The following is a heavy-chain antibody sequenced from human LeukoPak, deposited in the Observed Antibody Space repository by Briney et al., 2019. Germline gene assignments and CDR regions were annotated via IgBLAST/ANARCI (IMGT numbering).Heavy chain of an antibody. D-gene: IGHD4-23*01. Sequence: KASETLSLTCTVSGGSISTSNYYWGWIRQPPGKGLEWIGSVYYSGSTNYNPSLKSRVTISVDTSKNQFSLKLSSVTAADTAVYYCARERWMRDAFDIWGQGTMVTVSS. CDR2: VYYSGST. CDR3: ARERWMRDAFDI. J-gene: IGHJ3*02. CDR1: GGSISTSNYY. V-gene: IGHV4-39*07.